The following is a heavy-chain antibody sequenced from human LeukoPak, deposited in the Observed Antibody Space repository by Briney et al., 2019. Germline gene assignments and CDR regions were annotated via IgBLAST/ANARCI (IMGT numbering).Heavy chain of an antibody. CDR1: GGSFSGYY. CDR2: INHSGST. J-gene: IGHJ4*02. CDR3: ASRGRYCSSGSCYASKFDY. D-gene: IGHD2-15*01. V-gene: IGHV4-34*01. Sequence: SETLSLTCAVYGGSFSGYYWSWIRQPPGKGLEWIGEINHSGSTNYNPSLKSRVTISVDTSKNQFSLKLSSVTAADTAVYYCASRGRYCSSGSCYASKFDYWGQGTLVTVSS.